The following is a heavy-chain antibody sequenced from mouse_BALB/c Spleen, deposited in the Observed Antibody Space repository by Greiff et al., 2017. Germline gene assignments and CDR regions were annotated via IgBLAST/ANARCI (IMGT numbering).Heavy chain of an antibody. D-gene: IGHD2-1*01. J-gene: IGHJ4*01. CDR3: ARDYYGNCDYAMDY. CDR1: GFTFSDYY. CDR2: ISDGGSYT. Sequence: EVQLVESGAGLVKPGASLKLSCAASGFTFSDYYMYWVRQTPEKRLEWVATISDGGSYTYYPDSVKGRFTISRDNAKNNLYLQMSSLKSEDTAMYYCARDYYGNCDYAMDYWGQGTSVTVSS. V-gene: IGHV5-4*02.